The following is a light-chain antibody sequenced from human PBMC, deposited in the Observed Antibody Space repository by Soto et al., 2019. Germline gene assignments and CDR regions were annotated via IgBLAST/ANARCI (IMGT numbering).Light chain of an antibody. CDR2: KAS. CDR3: QQYNNYWT. J-gene: IGKJ1*01. Sequence: DIQMTQSPSTLSASVGDRVTITCRASQSISNSLAWYQQKPGKAPNLLIYKASSLESGVPSRFSGSGSGTEFTLTISSLQPDDFATYYCQQYNNYWTFGQGTKVEIK. CDR1: QSISNS. V-gene: IGKV1-5*03.